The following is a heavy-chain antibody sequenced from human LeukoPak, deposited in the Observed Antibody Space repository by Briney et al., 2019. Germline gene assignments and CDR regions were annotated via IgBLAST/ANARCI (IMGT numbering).Heavy chain of an antibody. CDR3: ARGTPTIGDCLDY. Sequence: PSETLSLTCTVSGGSISSYYWSWVRQPAGKWLEWIGRIYTSVSTNYNPSLKSRVTMSVDTSKNQFSLKLSSVTAADTAVYYCARGTPTIGDCLDYWSQGTLVTVSS. J-gene: IGHJ4*02. V-gene: IGHV4-4*07. CDR1: GGSISSYY. D-gene: IGHD2-21*02. CDR2: IYTSVST.